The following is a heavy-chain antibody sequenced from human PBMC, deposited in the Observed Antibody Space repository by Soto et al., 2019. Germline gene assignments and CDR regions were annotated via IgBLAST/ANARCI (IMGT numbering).Heavy chain of an antibody. D-gene: IGHD5-12*01. CDR2: INHSGST. V-gene: IGHV4-34*01. CDR3: ARELSSGYSGYDYDAFDI. Sequence: ALETHSLTSTVYGGTFRGYYWSWIRQPPGKGLEWIGEINHSGSTNYNPSLKSRVTISVDTSKNQFSLKLSSVTAADTAVYYCARELSSGYSGYDYDAFDIWGQGTMVTVSS. CDR1: GGTFRGYY. J-gene: IGHJ3*02.